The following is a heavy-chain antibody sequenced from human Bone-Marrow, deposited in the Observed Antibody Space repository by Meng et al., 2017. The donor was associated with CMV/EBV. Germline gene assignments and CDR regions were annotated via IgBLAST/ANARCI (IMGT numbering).Heavy chain of an antibody. Sequence: SETLSLTCTVSGGSISSYYWSWIRQPPGKGLEWIGYIYYSGSTNYNPSLKSRVTISVDTSKNQFSLKLTSVTAADTAVYYCARDLGQYSSSSGYYYYGMAVWGPGNTVTVSS. J-gene: IGHJ6*02. CDR2: IYYSGST. D-gene: IGHD6-6*01. CDR1: GGSISSYY. CDR3: ARDLGQYSSSSGYYYYGMAV. V-gene: IGHV4-59*12.